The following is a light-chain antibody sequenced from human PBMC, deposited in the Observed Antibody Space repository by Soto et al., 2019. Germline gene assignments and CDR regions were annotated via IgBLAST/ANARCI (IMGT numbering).Light chain of an antibody. CDR2: EVS. V-gene: IGLV2-8*01. CDR1: SSDVGDYNY. CDR3: SSYAGSSNV. J-gene: IGLJ1*01. Sequence: QSALTQPPSASGSLGQSVTIPCTGTSSDVGDYNYVSWYQQHPGKVPKLMIYEVSKRPSGVPDRFSGSKSGNTASLTVSGLQAEDEADYYCSSYAGSSNVFGTGTQLTVL.